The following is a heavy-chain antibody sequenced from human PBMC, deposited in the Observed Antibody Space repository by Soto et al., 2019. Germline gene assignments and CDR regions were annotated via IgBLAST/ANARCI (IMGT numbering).Heavy chain of an antibody. CDR2: INAGNGNT. D-gene: IGHD3-22*01. V-gene: IGHV1-3*01. CDR1: GYTFTSYA. J-gene: IGHJ4*02. CDR3: ARALNYYDSSSYSGYKY. Sequence: ASVKVSCKASGYTFTSYAMHWVRQAPGQRLEWMGWINAGNGNTKYSQKFQGRVTITRDTSASTAYMELSSLRSEDTAVYYCARALNYYDSSSYSGYKYWGQGTLVTVSS.